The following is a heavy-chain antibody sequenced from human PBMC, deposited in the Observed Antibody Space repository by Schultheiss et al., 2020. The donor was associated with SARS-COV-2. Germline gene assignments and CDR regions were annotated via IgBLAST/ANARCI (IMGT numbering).Heavy chain of an antibody. CDR3: ARVSEKRYFDWFDY. V-gene: IGHV1-18*04. CDR2: ISAYNGNT. J-gene: IGHJ4*02. D-gene: IGHD3-9*01. CDR1: GYTFTGYY. Sequence: ASVKVSCKASGYTFTGYYMHWVRQAPGQGLEWMGWISAYNGNTNYAQKLQGRVTMTTDTSTSTAYMELRSLRSDDTAVYYCARVSEKRYFDWFDYWGQGTLVTVSS.